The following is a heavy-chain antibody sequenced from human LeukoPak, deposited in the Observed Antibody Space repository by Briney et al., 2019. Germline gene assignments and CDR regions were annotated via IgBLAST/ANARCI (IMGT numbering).Heavy chain of an antibody. V-gene: IGHV4-34*01. D-gene: IGHD6-19*01. Sequence: PSETLSLTCAVYGGSFSGYYWSWIRQPPGKGLEWIGEINHNGSTNYNPSLKSRVTISVDTSKNQFSLKLSSVTAADTAVYYCARGVDPSGWYSSLHYYYYMDVWGKGTTVTVSS. J-gene: IGHJ6*03. CDR2: INHNGST. CDR3: ARGVDPSGWYSSLHYYYYMDV. CDR1: GGSFSGYY.